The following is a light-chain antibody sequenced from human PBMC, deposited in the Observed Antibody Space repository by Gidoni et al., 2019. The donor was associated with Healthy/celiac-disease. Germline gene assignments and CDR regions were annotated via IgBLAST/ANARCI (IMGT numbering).Light chain of an antibody. CDR2: EVS. CDR3: SSYTSSSILV. Sequence: QSALTQPASVSGSPGQSITISCTGPSSDVGGYNYVSWYQQHPGKAPKLMIYEVSNRPSGVPDRFSGSKSGNTASLTISGLQAEDEADYYCSSYTSSSILVFGGGTKLTVL. J-gene: IGLJ2*01. V-gene: IGLV2-14*01. CDR1: SSDVGGYNY.